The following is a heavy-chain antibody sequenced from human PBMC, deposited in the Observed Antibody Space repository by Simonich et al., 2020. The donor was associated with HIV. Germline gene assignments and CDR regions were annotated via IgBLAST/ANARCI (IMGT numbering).Heavy chain of an antibody. V-gene: IGHV4-34*01. CDR3: ARRVYYYDSSDYLVPDALDI. J-gene: IGHJ3*02. CDR1: GGSFSGYY. CDR2: IKHSGRT. D-gene: IGHD3-22*01. Sequence: QVQLQQWGAGLLKPSETLSLTCGVYGGSFSGYYWSGIRQPPGKGRGWVGEIKHSGRTNYNLSLKSRITISEATSKNQFSLKLSSVTAADTAVYYCARRVYYYDSSDYLVPDALDIWGRGTMVIVSS.